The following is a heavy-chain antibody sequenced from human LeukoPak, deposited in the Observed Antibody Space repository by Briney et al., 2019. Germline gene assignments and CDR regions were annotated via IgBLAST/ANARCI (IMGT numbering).Heavy chain of an antibody. Sequence: GGSLRLSCAASGFAPSSYATSWVRQAPGKGLEWVSAISASGADTYYADSVKGRFTISRDTSKNTVYLQMNSLRDEDTAVYYRAKQLDSGNFYPTGDDYWGQGTLVTVSS. V-gene: IGHV3-23*01. D-gene: IGHD3-10*01. CDR2: ISASGADT. J-gene: IGHJ4*02. CDR3: AKQLDSGNFYPTGDDY. CDR1: GFAPSSYA.